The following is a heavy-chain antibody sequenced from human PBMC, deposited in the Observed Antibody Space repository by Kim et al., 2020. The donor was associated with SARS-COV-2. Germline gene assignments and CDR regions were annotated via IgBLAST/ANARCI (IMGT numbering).Heavy chain of an antibody. V-gene: IGHV1-69*01. CDR3: ASYTEEDGSWDY. J-gene: IGHJ4*02. D-gene: IGHD6-13*01. Sequence: NYGQKFQGRVTITADESTSTAYMELSSLRSEDTAVYYCASYTEEDGSWDYWGQGTLVTVSS.